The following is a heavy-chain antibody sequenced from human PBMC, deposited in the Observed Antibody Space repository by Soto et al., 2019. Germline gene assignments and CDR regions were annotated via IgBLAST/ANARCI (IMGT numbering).Heavy chain of an antibody. J-gene: IGHJ6*02. CDR1: GFTFSSYG. CDR2: ISYDGSNK. D-gene: IGHD6-13*01. V-gene: IGHV3-30*18. Sequence: PGGSLRLSCAASGFTFSSYGMHWVRQAPGKGLEWVAVISYDGSNKYYADSVKGRFTISRDNSKNTLYLQMNSLRAEDTAVYYCAKDQGSSDSHYYYGMDVWGQGTTVTVSS. CDR3: AKDQGSSDSHYYYGMDV.